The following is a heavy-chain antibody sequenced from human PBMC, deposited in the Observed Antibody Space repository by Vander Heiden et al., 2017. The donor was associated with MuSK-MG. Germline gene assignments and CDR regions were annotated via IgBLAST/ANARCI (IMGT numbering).Heavy chain of an antibody. D-gene: IGHD3-10*01. CDR1: GFTFSSYA. J-gene: IGHJ5*02. V-gene: IGHV3-30*04. CDR3: ARDGITMVRGVIWNWFDP. Sequence: QVQLVESGGGVVQPGRSLRLPCAASGFTFSSYAMHWVRQAPGKGLEWVAVISYDGSNKYYADSVKGRFTISRDNSKNTLYLQMNSLRAEDTAVYYCARDGITMVRGVIWNWFDPWGQGTLVTVSS. CDR2: ISYDGSNK.